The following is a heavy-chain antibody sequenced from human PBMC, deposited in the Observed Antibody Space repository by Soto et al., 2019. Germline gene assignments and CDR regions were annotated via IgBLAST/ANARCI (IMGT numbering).Heavy chain of an antibody. J-gene: IGHJ5*02. V-gene: IGHV1-46*01. CDR1: GYTFTSYY. D-gene: IGHD3-10*01. Sequence: ASVKVSCKASGYTFTSYYMHWVRQAPGQGLEWMGIINPSGGSTSYAQKFQGRVTMTRDTSTSTVYMELSSLRSEDTAVYYCARSRPHMVRGVTSISNWLDPWGQGTLVTVYS. CDR2: INPSGGST. CDR3: ARSRPHMVRGVTSISNWLDP.